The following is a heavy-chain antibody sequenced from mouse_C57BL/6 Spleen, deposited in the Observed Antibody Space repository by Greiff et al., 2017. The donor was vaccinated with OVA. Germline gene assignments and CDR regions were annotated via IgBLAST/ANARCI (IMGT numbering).Heavy chain of an antibody. V-gene: IGHV1-20*01. J-gene: IGHJ4*01. Sequence: EVQRVESGPELVKPGDSVKISCKASGYSFTGYFMNWVMQSHGKSLEWIGRINPYNGDTFYNQKFKGKATLTVDKSSSTAHMELRSLTSEDSAVYYCAREGYYAMDYWGQGTSVTVSS. CDR2: INPYNGDT. CDR3: AREGYYAMDY. CDR1: GYSFTGYF.